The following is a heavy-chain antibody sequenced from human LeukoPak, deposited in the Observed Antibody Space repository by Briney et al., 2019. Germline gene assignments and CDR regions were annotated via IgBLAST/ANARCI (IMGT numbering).Heavy chain of an antibody. CDR3: ARRYGGAFDY. V-gene: IGHV4-34*01. J-gene: IGHJ4*02. CDR1: GGSFSGYY. CDR2: INHSGST. Sequence: SETLSLTCAVYGGSFSGYYWSWIRQPPGKGLEWIGEINHSGSTNYNPSLKSRVTTSVDTSKNQFSLKLSSVTAADTAVYYCARRYGGAFDYWGQGTLVTVSS. D-gene: IGHD4-23*01.